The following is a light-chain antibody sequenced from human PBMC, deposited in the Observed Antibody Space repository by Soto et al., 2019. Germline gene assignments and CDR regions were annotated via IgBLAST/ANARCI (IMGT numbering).Light chain of an antibody. J-gene: IGLJ1*01. Sequence: QSVLTQPPSVSAAPGQRVTISCTGSTSNIGAGHDVHWYQQLPGTAPKLLIFSNNNRPSGVPDRFSGSKSDTSASLAITGLQAEDEADYYCQSYDSSLSGSAVFGTGTKLT. CDR2: SNN. V-gene: IGLV1-40*01. CDR1: TSNIGAGHD. CDR3: QSYDSSLSGSAV.